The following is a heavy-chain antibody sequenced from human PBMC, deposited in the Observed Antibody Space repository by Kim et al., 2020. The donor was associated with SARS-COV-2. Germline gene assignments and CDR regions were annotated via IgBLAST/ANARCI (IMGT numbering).Heavy chain of an antibody. CDR3: AKEPGSGPLYYFDY. J-gene: IGHJ4*02. Sequence: GGSLRLSCAASGFTFSSYAMNWVRQAPGKGLEWVSTISGTGGSTYYADSVKGRFTLSRDNYKNTLYLQMNSLRAEDTAIYYCAKEPGSGPLYYFDYWGQGTLVTVSS. CDR1: GFTFSSYA. D-gene: IGHD2-15*01. CDR2: ISGTGGST. V-gene: IGHV3-23*01.